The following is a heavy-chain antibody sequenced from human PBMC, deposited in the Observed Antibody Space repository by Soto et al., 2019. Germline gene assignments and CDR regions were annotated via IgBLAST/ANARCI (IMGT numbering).Heavy chain of an antibody. Sequence: EVQLLESGGGLVQPGGSLRLSCAASGFTFSSYAMSWVRQAPGKGLEWVSAISGSGGSTYYADSVKGRFTISRDNSKKALYLQMDSLRAEDTAVYYCAKVRGVELRFLEWLLSWGQGTLFTFSS. CDR3: AKVRGVELRFLEWLLS. CDR1: GFTFSSYA. J-gene: IGHJ4*02. V-gene: IGHV3-23*01. CDR2: ISGSGGST. D-gene: IGHD3-3*01.